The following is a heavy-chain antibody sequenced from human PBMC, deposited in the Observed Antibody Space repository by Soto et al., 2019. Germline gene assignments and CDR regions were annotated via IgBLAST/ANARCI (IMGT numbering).Heavy chain of an antibody. J-gene: IGHJ4*02. V-gene: IGHV4-31*03. CDR1: GGSISSGGYY. CDR3: ARVSNRRNDVPDY. Sequence: TLSLTCTVSGGSISSGGYYWSWIRQHPGKGLEWIGYIYYSGSTYYNPSLKSRVTISVDTSKNQFSLKLSSVTAADTAVYYCARVSNRRNDVPDYWGQGTLVTVSS. D-gene: IGHD1-1*01. CDR2: IYYSGST.